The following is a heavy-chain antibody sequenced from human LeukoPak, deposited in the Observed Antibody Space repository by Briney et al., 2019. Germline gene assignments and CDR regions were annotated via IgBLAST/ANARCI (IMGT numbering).Heavy chain of an antibody. D-gene: IGHD6-13*01. CDR1: GGSTDTTSYY. CDR2: IYPSGST. V-gene: IGHV4-61*02. CDR3: ASGAAAPLYYFDY. Sequence: SQTLSLTCTVSGGSTDTTSYYWSWIRQPVGQGLEWIGRIYPSGSTNYNPSLKSRLTLSVDKSKNQFSLNLTSVTAADTAIYYCASGAAAPLYYFDYWGQGSLVTVSS. J-gene: IGHJ4*02.